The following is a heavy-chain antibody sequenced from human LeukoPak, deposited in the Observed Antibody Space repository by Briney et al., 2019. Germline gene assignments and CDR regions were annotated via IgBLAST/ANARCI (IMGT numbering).Heavy chain of an antibody. V-gene: IGHV3-33*01. CDR2: IWYDGSNK. Sequence: GGSLRLSCAASGFTFSSYGMHWVRQAPGKGLEWVAVIWYDGSNKYYADSVKGRFTISRDNSKNTLYLQMNSLRAEDTAVYYCARSDLLVPTVVTPDYWGQGTLVTVSS. J-gene: IGHJ4*02. CDR1: GFTFSSYG. CDR3: ARSDLLVPTVVTPDY. D-gene: IGHD4-23*01.